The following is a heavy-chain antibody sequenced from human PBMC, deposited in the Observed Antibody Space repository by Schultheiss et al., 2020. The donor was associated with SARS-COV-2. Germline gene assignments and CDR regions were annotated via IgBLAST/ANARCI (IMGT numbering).Heavy chain of an antibody. Sequence: GGSLRLSCAASGFTFSSYAMSWVRQAPGKGLEWVAVISYDGSNKYYADSVKGRFTISRDNSKNTLYLQMNSLRAEDTAVYYCAKAPGRGGFDYWGQGTLVTVSS. D-gene: IGHD3-10*01. CDR3: AKAPGRGGFDY. CDR1: GFTFSSYA. V-gene: IGHV3-30*18. CDR2: ISYDGSNK. J-gene: IGHJ4*02.